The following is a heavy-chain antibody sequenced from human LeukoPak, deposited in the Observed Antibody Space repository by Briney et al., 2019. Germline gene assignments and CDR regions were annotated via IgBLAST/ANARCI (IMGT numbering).Heavy chain of an antibody. CDR3: ARLYYDSSGYSNYFDY. CDR1: GYTFASYG. D-gene: IGHD3-22*01. Sequence: ASVKVSCKASGYTFASYGISWVRQAPGQGLEWMGWISAYNGNTNYAQKLQGRVTMTTDTSTSTAYMELRSLRSDDTAVYYCARLYYDSSGYSNYFDYWGQGTLVTVSS. J-gene: IGHJ4*02. V-gene: IGHV1-18*01. CDR2: ISAYNGNT.